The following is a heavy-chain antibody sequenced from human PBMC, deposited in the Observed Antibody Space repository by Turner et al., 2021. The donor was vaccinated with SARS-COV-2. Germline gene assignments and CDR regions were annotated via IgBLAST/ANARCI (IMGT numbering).Heavy chain of an antibody. V-gene: IGHV3-66*01. D-gene: IGHD4-17*01. Sequence: EVHLVESGGGLVQPGGSLRLSCAASGFAVSNNYMSWVRQAAGKGLEWVYLIYSGGSTYYADSVTGRFTISRDNSKNTLYLQMNSLRAEDTAVYYCATRMTTLPQWGQGTLVTVSS. J-gene: IGHJ4*02. CDR2: IYSGGST. CDR3: ATRMTTLPQ. CDR1: GFAVSNNY.